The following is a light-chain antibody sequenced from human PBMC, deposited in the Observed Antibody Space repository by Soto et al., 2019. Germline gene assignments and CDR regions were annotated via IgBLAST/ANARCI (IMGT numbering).Light chain of an antibody. J-gene: IGLJ1*01. Sequence: SALTQPPSASGSPGQSVTISCIGTSSDVGRYNFVSWYQHHPGKAPKLMIYEVTKRPSGVPDRFSGSKSGNTASLTVSGLQADDEADYFCSSYVGSNNYVFGTGTKVTVL. CDR2: EVT. V-gene: IGLV2-8*01. CDR3: SSYVGSNNYV. CDR1: SSDVGRYNF.